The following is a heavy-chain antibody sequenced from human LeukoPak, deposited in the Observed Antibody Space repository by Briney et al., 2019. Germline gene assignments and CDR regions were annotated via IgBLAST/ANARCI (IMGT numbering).Heavy chain of an antibody. CDR1: GFTFSSYG. J-gene: IGHJ4*02. D-gene: IGHD1-26*01. CDR2: IRYDGSNK. V-gene: IGHV3-30*02. Sequence: GGSLRLSCAASGFTFSSYGMHWVRQAPGKGLEWVAFIRYDGSNKYYADSVKGRFTISRDNSKNTLYLQMNSMRAEDTAVYYCAKTMIKMGATTQRLDYWGQGTLVTVSS. CDR3: AKTMIKMGATTQRLDY.